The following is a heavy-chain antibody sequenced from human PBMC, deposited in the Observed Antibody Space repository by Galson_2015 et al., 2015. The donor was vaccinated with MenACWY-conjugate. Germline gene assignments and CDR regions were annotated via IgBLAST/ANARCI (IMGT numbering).Heavy chain of an antibody. D-gene: IGHD3-3*01. V-gene: IGHV3-53*01. CDR1: GFTVTSDY. CDR3: ARYVDRTLGVVGADDALDI. Sequence: SLRLSCAASGFTVTSDYMTWVRQAPGKGLECVSIIYSGGTTYYADSVKGRFTISRDIPKNTLFLQMNSLRAEDTAVYYCARYVDRTLGVVGADDALDIWGRGTMVTVSA. J-gene: IGHJ3*02. CDR2: IYSGGTT.